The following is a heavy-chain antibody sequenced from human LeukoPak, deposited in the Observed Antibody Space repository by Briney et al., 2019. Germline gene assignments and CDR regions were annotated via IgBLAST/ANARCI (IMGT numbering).Heavy chain of an antibody. J-gene: IGHJ4*02. CDR2: INTNTRNP. D-gene: IGHD5-18*01. Sequence: ASVKVACKTSGYTFSTYAISWVRQAPGQGLEWMGWINTNTRNPTYAQGFFTGRYVFSLDTSVSTAYLQINGLKADDTAVYYCGRDPKLGIRGYTYGYIDYWGQGTLVTVAS. CDR1: GYTFSTYA. V-gene: IGHV7-4-1*02. CDR3: GRDPKLGIRGYTYGYIDY.